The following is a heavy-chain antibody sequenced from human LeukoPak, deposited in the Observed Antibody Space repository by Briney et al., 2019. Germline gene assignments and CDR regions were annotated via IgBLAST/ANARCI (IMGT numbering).Heavy chain of an antibody. CDR2: INPNSGGT. CDR3: ARLGTRSSSRTNGVRLAWFNP. CDR1: GYTFTGYY. J-gene: IGHJ5*02. V-gene: IGHV1-2*02. D-gene: IGHD6-13*01. Sequence: GASVKVSCKASGYTFTGYYMHWVRQAPGQGLEWMGWINPNSGGTNYAQKFQGRVTMTRDTSISTAYMELSRLRSDDTAVYYCARLGTRSSSRTNGVRLAWFNPWGQGTLVTVSS.